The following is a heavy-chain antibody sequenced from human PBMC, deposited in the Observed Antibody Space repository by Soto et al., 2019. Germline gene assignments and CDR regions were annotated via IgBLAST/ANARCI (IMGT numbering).Heavy chain of an antibody. D-gene: IGHD6-19*01. CDR3: ARSPSSGWYYFDY. J-gene: IGHJ4*02. Sequence: EVQLVESGGGLVQPGGSLRLSCAASEFTFSNYWMYWVRQAPGKGLVWVSRINSDGSTTSYADSVKGRFTISRDNAKNRLYLQMISLRVEDTAVYYCARSPSSGWYYFDYWGQGTLVTVSS. V-gene: IGHV3-74*01. CDR1: EFTFSNYW. CDR2: INSDGSTT.